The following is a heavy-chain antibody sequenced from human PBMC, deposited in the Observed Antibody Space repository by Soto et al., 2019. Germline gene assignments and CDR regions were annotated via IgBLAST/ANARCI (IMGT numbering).Heavy chain of an antibody. D-gene: IGHD3-16*01. V-gene: IGHV3-23*01. CDR3: ANGGKQSVAY. J-gene: IGHJ4*02. CDR2: ITASGDNT. Sequence: GGSLRLSCITSGFTFSTYDTSWVRQAPGKGLEWVSVITASGDNTYYADSVRGRFTISRDNSKNTLYLQMNSLRAEDTAVYYCANGGKQSVAYWGQGTLVTVSS. CDR1: GFTFSTYD.